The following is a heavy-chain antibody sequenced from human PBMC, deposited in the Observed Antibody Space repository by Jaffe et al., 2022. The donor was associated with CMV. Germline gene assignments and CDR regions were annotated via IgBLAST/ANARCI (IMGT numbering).Heavy chain of an antibody. D-gene: IGHD5-12*01. CDR2: INPNSGGT. J-gene: IGHJ5*02. CDR1: GYTFTGYY. Sequence: QVQLVQSGAEVKKPGASVKVSCKASGYTFTGYYMHWVRQAPGQGLEWMGWINPNSGGTNYAQKFQGRVTMTRDTSISTAYMELSRLRSDDTAVYYCARVEMATISPPERNHGRRFDPWGQGTLVTVSS. V-gene: IGHV1-2*02. CDR3: ARVEMATISPPERNHGRRFDP.